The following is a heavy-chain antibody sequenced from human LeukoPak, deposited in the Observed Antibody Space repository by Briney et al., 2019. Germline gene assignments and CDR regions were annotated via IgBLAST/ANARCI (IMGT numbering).Heavy chain of an antibody. V-gene: IGHV1-2*02. Sequence: ASVKVSCKASGYTFIDYYIHWVRQAPGQGLEWMGWINPNSGGTNYAQKFQGRVTMTRDTSITTTYMELSRLTPDDSAVYFCATEASGLNWFAPWGQGTLVTVSS. CDR1: GYTFIDYY. D-gene: IGHD3-3*01. J-gene: IGHJ5*02. CDR3: ATEASGLNWFAP. CDR2: INPNSGGT.